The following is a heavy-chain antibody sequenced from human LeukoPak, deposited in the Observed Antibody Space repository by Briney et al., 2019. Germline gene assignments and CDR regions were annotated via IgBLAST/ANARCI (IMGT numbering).Heavy chain of an antibody. CDR2: IFPADSDT. CDR3: ARGTRNWFDP. D-gene: IGHD2-2*01. CDR1: GFDFTSFW. Sequence: GESLKISCQGSGFDFTSFWIGWVRQMPGKGLEWMGIIFPADSDTRYSPSFQGQVTISADKSISTAYLQWSSLKASDTAMYYCARGTRNWFDPWGQGTLVTVSS. J-gene: IGHJ5*02. V-gene: IGHV5-51*01.